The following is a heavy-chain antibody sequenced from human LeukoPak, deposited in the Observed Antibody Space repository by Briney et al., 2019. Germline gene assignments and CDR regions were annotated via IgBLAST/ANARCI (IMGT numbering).Heavy chain of an antibody. J-gene: IGHJ3*02. D-gene: IGHD3-10*01. CDR2: ITNNGDST. Sequence: GGSLRLSCAASGFIFSTYPMHWVRQAPGKGLEYVSAITNNGDSTYHANSVKGRFTISRDNSKNTLYLQMGSLRAEDTAVYYCARDNRRSGGSGSWAAFDIWGQGTMVTVSS. V-gene: IGHV3-64*01. CDR3: ARDNRRSGGSGSWAAFDI. CDR1: GFIFSTYP.